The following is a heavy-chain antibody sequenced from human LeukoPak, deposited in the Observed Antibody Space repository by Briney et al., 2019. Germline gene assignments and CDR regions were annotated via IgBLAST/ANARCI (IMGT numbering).Heavy chain of an antibody. Sequence: GSSVRVSCKASGGTFSSYAISWVRQAPGQGLEWMGGIIPIFGTANYAQKFQGRVTITADESTSTAYMELSSLRSEDTAVYYCARVALYYDILTGEFDPWGQGTLVTVSS. CDR3: ARVALYYDILTGEFDP. CDR2: IIPIFGTA. D-gene: IGHD3-9*01. V-gene: IGHV1-69*01. CDR1: GGTFSSYA. J-gene: IGHJ5*02.